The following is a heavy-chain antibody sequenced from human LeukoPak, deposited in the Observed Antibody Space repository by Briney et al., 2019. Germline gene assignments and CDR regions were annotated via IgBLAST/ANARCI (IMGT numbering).Heavy chain of an antibody. Sequence: GGSLRLSCGASGFTFSRSAMNWVRQAPGKGLEWAAAISGNGVATYYADSAKGRFNISRDNTNNTLFLQMNSLRTEDTAIYYCVKDAYYLDSSTYLIPFDFWGQGTLVTVSS. D-gene: IGHD3-22*01. J-gene: IGHJ4*02. V-gene: IGHV3-23*01. CDR3: VKDAYYLDSSTYLIPFDF. CDR1: GFTFSRSA. CDR2: ISGNGVAT.